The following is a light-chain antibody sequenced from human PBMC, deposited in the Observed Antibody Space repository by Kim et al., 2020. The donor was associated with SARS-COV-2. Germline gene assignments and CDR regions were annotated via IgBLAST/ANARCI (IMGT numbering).Light chain of an antibody. CDR1: ISHVGGFAY. CDR3: CSFAGTFIPYV. Sequence: QSLTHSCPGPISHVGGFAYISWYQPHPGKAPPLMIYEVPKRPPGVPARFSGSKSGNAASLTISGLQGDDKADYYCCSFAGTFIPYVSASGTTVT. V-gene: IGLV2-11*01. CDR2: EVP. J-gene: IGLJ1*01.